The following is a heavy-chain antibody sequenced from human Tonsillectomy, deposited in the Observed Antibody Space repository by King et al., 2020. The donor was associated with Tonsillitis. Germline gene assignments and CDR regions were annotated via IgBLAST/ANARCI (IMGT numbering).Heavy chain of an antibody. D-gene: IGHD1-26*01. CDR1: GFTFSTYA. J-gene: IGHJ4*02. Sequence: VQLVESGGGLVQPGGSLRLSCEASGFTFSTYAMSWVRQAPGKGPEWVSAISGRDTRTFYADSVKGRFTISRDDSQNTVSLQMSSLRAEDTAVYYCAKESPYSGNYRFYYFDYWGQGTLVTVSS. CDR2: ISGRDTRT. CDR3: AKESPYSGNYRFYYFDY. V-gene: IGHV3-23*04.